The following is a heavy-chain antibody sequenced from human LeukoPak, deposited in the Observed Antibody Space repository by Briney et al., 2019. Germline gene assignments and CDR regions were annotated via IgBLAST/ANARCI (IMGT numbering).Heavy chain of an antibody. Sequence: GGSLRLSCAASGFTFSSYGMHWVCQAPGKGLEWVAVISYDGSNKYYADSVKGRFTISRDNSKNTLYLQMNSLRAEDTAVYYCAKDGAWLRFDDWGQGILVTVSS. D-gene: IGHD5-12*01. CDR2: ISYDGSNK. J-gene: IGHJ4*02. CDR1: GFTFSSYG. V-gene: IGHV3-30*18. CDR3: AKDGAWLRFDD.